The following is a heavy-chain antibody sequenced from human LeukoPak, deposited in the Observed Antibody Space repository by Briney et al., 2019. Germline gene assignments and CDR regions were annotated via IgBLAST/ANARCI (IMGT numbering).Heavy chain of an antibody. CDR1: GFTFNICA. CDR3: VRDIVATIGDY. Sequence: PGGSLRLSCAASGFTFNICAMSWLRQAPGKGLEWVSSIGSSDIYYADSVKGRFTVSRDNSKNTLYLQMNSLRAEDTAVYYCVRDIVATIGDYWGQGTLVTVSS. V-gene: IGHV3-23*01. D-gene: IGHD5-12*01. J-gene: IGHJ4*02. CDR2: IGSSDI.